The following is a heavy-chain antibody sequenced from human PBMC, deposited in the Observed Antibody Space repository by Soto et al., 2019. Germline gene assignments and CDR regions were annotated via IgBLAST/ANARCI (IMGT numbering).Heavy chain of an antibody. J-gene: IGHJ4*02. V-gene: IGHV1-8*01. CDR2: MNPSSGNT. CDR1: GYTFTSYD. D-gene: IGHD6-13*01. CDR3: ARVNRIAAAGTSIAY. Sequence: ASVKVSCKASGYTFTSYDINWVRQATGQGLEWMGWMNPSSGNTGYAQKFQGRVTMTRNTSISTAYMELSSLRSEDTAVYYCARVNRIAAAGTSIAYWGQGTLVTVSS.